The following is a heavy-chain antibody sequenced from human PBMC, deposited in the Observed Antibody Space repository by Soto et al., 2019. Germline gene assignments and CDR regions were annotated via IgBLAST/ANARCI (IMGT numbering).Heavy chain of an antibody. CDR3: ARGKGDILTGYYELDY. CDR2: IYHSGST. V-gene: IGHV4-30-2*01. CDR1: GGSISSGGYS. Sequence: PSETLSLTCAVSGGSISSGGYSWSWIRQPPGKGLEWIGYIYHSGSTYYNPSLKSRVTISVDRSKNQFSLKLSSVTAADTAVYYCARGKGDILTGYYELDYWGQGTLVTVSS. D-gene: IGHD3-9*01. J-gene: IGHJ4*02.